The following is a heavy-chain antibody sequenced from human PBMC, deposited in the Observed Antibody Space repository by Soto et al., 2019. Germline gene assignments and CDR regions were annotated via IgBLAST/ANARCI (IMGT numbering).Heavy chain of an antibody. V-gene: IGHV3-23*01. CDR3: ARVITMIVVVITDPLDY. J-gene: IGHJ4*02. CDR1: GFTFSSYA. CDR2: ISGSGGST. D-gene: IGHD3-22*01. Sequence: PGGSLRLSCAASGFTFSSYAMSWVRQAPGKGLEWVSAISGSGGSTYYADSVKGRFTISRDNSKNTLYLQMNSLRAEDTAVYYCARVITMIVVVITDPLDYSGQGTLVTVSS.